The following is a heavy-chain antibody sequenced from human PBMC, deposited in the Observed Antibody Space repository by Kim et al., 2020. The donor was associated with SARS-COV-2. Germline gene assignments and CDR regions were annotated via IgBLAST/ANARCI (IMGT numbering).Heavy chain of an antibody. J-gene: IGHJ4*02. V-gene: IGHV3-73*01. D-gene: IGHD1-26*01. CDR3: NIAGATNA. CDR2: NRDST. Sequence: NRDSTTYDASVKGRFTIFRDDSKNTAYLQMSSLKIEDTAVYYCNIAGATNAGGQGTLVTVSS.